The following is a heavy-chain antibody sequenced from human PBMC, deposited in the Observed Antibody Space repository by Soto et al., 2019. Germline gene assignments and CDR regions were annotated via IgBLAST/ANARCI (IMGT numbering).Heavy chain of an antibody. CDR1: GGSTSSYY. D-gene: IGHD2-15*01. CDR2: IYYSGST. V-gene: IGHV4-59*01. CDR3: AATPRY. Sequence: QVQLQESGPGLVKPSETLSLTCSVSGGSTSSYYWSWIRQPPGKGLEWIGYIYYSGSTDYSPSLKSRAPMSIDTSQNQAPLKLTCVHTAATAVYYCAATPRYGGQGPLVTVSS. J-gene: IGHJ4*02.